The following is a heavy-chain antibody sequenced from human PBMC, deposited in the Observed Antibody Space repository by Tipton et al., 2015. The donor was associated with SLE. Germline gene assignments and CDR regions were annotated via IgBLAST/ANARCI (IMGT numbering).Heavy chain of an antibody. D-gene: IGHD3-22*01. J-gene: IGHJ3*02. CDR2: ISHSRSY. V-gene: IGHV4-34*01. CDR1: GGSFNGYA. CDR3: ARGVAYYYDFGALDI. Sequence: TLSLTCGLSGGSFNGYAWSWFRQRPGKGLEWLAKISHSRSYNYNPSLKRRWTLSLDTAKNQFSRTLSSVTAADTAVYYCARGVAYYYDFGALDIWGQGTMVTVSS.